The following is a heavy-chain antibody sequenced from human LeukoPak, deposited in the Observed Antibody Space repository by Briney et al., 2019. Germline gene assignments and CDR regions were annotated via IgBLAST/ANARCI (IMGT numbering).Heavy chain of an antibody. CDR1: GFTFSNYW. CDR2: INHSGST. J-gene: IGHJ5*02. CDR3: ARERYFDWANWFDP. D-gene: IGHD3-9*01. V-gene: IGHV4-34*01. Sequence: TGGSRRLSCAASGFTFSNYWMAWVRQPPGKGLEWIGEINHSGSTNYNPSLKSRVTISVDTSKNQFSLKLSSVTAADTAVYYCARERYFDWANWFDPWGQGTLVTVSS.